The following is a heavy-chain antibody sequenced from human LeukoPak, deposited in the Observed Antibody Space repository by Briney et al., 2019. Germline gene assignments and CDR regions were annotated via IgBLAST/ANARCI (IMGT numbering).Heavy chain of an antibody. D-gene: IGHD5-24*01. J-gene: IGHJ4*02. CDR3: ARGEMATTLIDY. V-gene: IGHV4-59*11. CDR1: GGSISSHY. CDR2: IYYSGST. Sequence: SETLSLTCTVFGGSISSHYWSWIRQPPGKGLEWIGYIYYSGSTNYNPSLKSRVTISVDTSKNQFSLKLSSVTAADTAVYYCARGEMATTLIDYWGQGTLVTVSS.